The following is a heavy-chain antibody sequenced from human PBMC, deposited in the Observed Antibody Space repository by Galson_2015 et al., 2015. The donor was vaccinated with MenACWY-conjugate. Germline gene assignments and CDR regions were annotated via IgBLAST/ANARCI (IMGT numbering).Heavy chain of an antibody. CDR2: ISPGDSNT. D-gene: IGHD1-26*01. CDR1: GYSFTTYW. V-gene: IGHV5-51*01. Sequence: QSGAEVKKSGESLKISCQGSGYSFTTYWIAWVRQMPGRGLEWVGLISPGDSNTRYSPSSQGQVTISADKSISTAYLQWSSLKASDTAMYYCARHPPGGRGLDVWGQGTTVTVSS. J-gene: IGHJ6*02. CDR3: ARHPPGGRGLDV.